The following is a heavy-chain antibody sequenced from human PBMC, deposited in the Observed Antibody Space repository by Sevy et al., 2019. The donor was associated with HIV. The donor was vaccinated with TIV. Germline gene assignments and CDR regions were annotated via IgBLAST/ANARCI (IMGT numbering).Heavy chain of an antibody. V-gene: IGHV3-15*01. D-gene: IGHD3-22*01. J-gene: IGHJ4*02. CDR3: TTGPRITMIVVG. CDR1: GFTFSNAW. Sequence: GGSLRLSCAASGFTFSNAWMSWVRQAPGKGLEWVGRIKSKTDGGTADYAAPVKGRFTISRDDSKNTLYLQMNSLKTEDTAVYYCTTGPRITMIVVGWGQGTLVTVSS. CDR2: IKSKTDGGTA.